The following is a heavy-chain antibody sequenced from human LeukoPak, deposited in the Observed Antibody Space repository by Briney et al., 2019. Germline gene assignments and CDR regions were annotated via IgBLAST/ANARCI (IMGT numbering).Heavy chain of an antibody. Sequence: GGSLRLSCAASGFTFSSYAMHWVRQAPGKGLEWVSAISGSGGSTYYADSVKGRFTISRDNSKNTLYLQMNSLRAEDTAVYYCAREGYYYDSSGYYDYWGQGTLVTVSS. CDR2: ISGSGGST. D-gene: IGHD3-22*01. V-gene: IGHV3-23*01. J-gene: IGHJ4*02. CDR3: AREGYYYDSSGYYDY. CDR1: GFTFSSYA.